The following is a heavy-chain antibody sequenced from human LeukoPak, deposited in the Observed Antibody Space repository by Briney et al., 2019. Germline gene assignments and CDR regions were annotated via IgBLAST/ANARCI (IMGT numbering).Heavy chain of an antibody. D-gene: IGHD3-10*01. CDR1: GFTVSSNY. CDR3: ARGARGYYGSGSYFYFDY. Sequence: GGSPRLSCAASGFTVSSNYMSWVRQAPGKGLEWVSVIYSGGSTYYADSVKGRFTISRHNSKNTLYLQMNSLRAEDTAVYYCARGARGYYGSGSYFYFDYWGQGTLVTVSS. CDR2: IYSGGST. V-gene: IGHV3-53*04. J-gene: IGHJ4*02.